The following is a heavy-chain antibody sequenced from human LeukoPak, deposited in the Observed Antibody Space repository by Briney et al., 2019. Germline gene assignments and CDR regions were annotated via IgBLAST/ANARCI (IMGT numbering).Heavy chain of an antibody. Sequence: GGSLRLSCAASGFTFRSYSMHWVRQAPGKGLEWVSSISSSSSYIYYADSVKGRFTISRGNAKNSLYLQMNSLRAEDTAVYYCARESRGSGSYYNPFDPWGQGTLVTVSS. CDR3: ARESRGSGSYYNPFDP. CDR1: GFTFRSYS. J-gene: IGHJ5*02. V-gene: IGHV3-21*01. CDR2: ISSSSSYI. D-gene: IGHD3-10*01.